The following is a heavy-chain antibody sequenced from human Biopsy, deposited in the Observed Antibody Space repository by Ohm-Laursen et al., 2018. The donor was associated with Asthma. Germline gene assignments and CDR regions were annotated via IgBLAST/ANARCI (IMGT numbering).Heavy chain of an antibody. CDR2: INHRGST. V-gene: IGHV4-34*01. J-gene: IGHJ3*01. Sequence: GTLSLTCAVYGGSFSNYYWTWIRPPPGKGLEWIGEINHRGSTNYNPSLKSRVTLSVDTSKNLFFVKLRSVTAADTAVYYCSRSPYYYGLLGPTRGFGVYAVWGHGTLVTVSS. D-gene: IGHD3-10*01. CDR1: GGSFSNYY. CDR3: SRSPYYYGLLGPTRGFGVYAV.